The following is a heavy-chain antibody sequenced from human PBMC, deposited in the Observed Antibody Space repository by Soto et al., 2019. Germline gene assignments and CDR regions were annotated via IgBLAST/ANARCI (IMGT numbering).Heavy chain of an antibody. V-gene: IGHV3-11*01. J-gene: IGHJ4*02. CDR2: INNSGGNI. D-gene: IGHD5-12*01. CDR1: GLIFSDYH. Sequence: QVQLVESGGGLVKPGGSLRLSCAASGLIFSDYHMSWIRQAPGKRLEWVSYINNSGGNIHYADSVKGRFTISRDNAKNSLYLQMNSLRAEDTAVYYCARPRLVATMGSLDFEYWGQGTLVTVSS. CDR3: ARPRLVATMGSLDFEY.